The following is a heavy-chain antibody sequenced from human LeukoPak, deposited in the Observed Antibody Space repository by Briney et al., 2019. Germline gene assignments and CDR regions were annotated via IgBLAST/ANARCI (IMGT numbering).Heavy chain of an antibody. J-gene: IGHJ4*02. Sequence: PGGSMRLSCAAFGFTFGSYAMCWVRQAPGKGLEWVSAISGSGGSTYYADSVKGRFTISRDNSKNTLYLQMNSLRAEDTAVYYCAKVGGYSYGPNDYWGQGTLVTVSS. D-gene: IGHD5-18*01. CDR1: GFTFGSYA. CDR2: ISGSGGST. CDR3: AKVGGYSYGPNDY. V-gene: IGHV3-23*01.